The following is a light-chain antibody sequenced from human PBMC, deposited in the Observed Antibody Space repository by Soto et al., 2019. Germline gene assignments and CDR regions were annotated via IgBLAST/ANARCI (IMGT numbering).Light chain of an antibody. V-gene: IGKV1-5*01. J-gene: IGKJ1*01. CDR3: QQYNSYSGT. Sequence: DIQMTQSPSTLSASVGDRITITCRASPNIGNRLAWYQQKPGKAPKVLIYDASSLESGVPSRFSGSGSGTEFTLTISSLQPDDFATYYCQQYNSYSGTFGQGTKVDIK. CDR1: PNIGNR. CDR2: DAS.